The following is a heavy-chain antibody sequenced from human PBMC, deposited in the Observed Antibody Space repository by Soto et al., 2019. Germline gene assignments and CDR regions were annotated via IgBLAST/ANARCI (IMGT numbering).Heavy chain of an antibody. CDR2: FDPEDGET. CDR3: ATENPWWFMITFGGVTAVAAFYI. V-gene: IGHV1-24*01. Sequence: GASVKVSCKVSGYTLTELSMHWVRQAPGKGLEWMGGFDPEDGETIYAQKFQGRVTMTEDTSTDTAYMELSSLRSEDTAVYYCATENPWWFMITFGGVTAVAAFYIWAQGKMLTVS. D-gene: IGHD3-16*01. J-gene: IGHJ3*02. CDR1: GYTLTELS.